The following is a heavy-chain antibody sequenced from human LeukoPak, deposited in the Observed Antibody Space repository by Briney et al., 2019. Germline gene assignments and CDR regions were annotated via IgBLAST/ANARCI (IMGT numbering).Heavy chain of an antibody. V-gene: IGHV4-39*07. Sequence: SETLSLTCTVSGGSISSSSFYWGWIRQPPGKGLEWIGSIYYSGSTYYNPSLKSRVTISVDTSKNQFSLKLSSVTAADTAVYYCARVHPHIVVVTAIPYFNLWGRGTLVTVSS. CDR3: ARVHPHIVVVTAIPYFNL. J-gene: IGHJ2*01. CDR1: GGSISSSSFY. D-gene: IGHD2-21*02. CDR2: IYYSGST.